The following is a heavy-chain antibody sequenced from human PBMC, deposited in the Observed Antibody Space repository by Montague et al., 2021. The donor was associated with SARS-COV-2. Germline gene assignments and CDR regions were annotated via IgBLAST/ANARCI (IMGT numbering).Heavy chain of an antibody. V-gene: IGHV3-53*04. CDR1: GFTVSSNY. D-gene: IGHD6-19*01. Sequence: SLRLSCAASGFTVSSNYMSWVRQAPGKGLECVSVIYSGGSTYYADSVRGRFTISRHNSKNTLYLQMNSLRAEDTAVYYCARDHGSGWFTFDYWGQGTLVTVSS. J-gene: IGHJ4*02. CDR2: IYSGGST. CDR3: ARDHGSGWFTFDY.